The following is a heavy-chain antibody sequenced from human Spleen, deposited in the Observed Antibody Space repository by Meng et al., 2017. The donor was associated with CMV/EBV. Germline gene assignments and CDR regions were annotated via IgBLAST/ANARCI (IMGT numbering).Heavy chain of an antibody. CDR2: INHSGST. D-gene: IGHD2-15*01. CDR3: ARRVVVYGMDV. V-gene: IGHV4-34*01. J-gene: IGHJ6*02. Sequence: GSLRLSCSVSGFIFNSHWMHWVRQVPGKGLVWIGEINHSGSTNYNPSLKSRVTISVDTSKNQFSLKLSSVTAADTAVYYCARRVVVYGMDVWGQGTTVTVSS. CDR1: GFIFNSHW.